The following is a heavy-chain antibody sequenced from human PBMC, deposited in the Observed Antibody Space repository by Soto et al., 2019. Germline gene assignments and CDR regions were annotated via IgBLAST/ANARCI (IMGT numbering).Heavy chain of an antibody. D-gene: IGHD4-17*01. V-gene: IGHV3-21*01. CDR1: GFTFSSYS. CDR3: AVPFYGDYDAFDI. CDR2: ISSSSGYI. J-gene: IGHJ3*02. Sequence: GGALSLPCAASGFTFSSYSMNWVRQAPGKGLEWVSSISSSSGYIYYADSVKGRFTISRDNSKKSLYLQMNSLRAEDTAVYYCAVPFYGDYDAFDICGQGTMVTVSS.